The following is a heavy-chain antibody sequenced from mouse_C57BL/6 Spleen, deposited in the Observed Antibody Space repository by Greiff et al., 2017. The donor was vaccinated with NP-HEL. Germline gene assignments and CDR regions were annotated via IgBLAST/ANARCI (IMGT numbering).Heavy chain of an antibody. CDR3: ARSTGYFDV. CDR2: IYPGSGNT. CDR1: GYTFTDYY. V-gene: IGHV1-76*01. Sequence: QVQLQQSGAELVRPGASVKLSCKASGYTFTDYYINWVKQRPGQGLEWIARIYPGSGNTYYNEKFKGQATLTAEKSSSTAYMQLSSLTSEDSAVYFCARSTGYFDVWGTGTTVTVSS. J-gene: IGHJ1*03.